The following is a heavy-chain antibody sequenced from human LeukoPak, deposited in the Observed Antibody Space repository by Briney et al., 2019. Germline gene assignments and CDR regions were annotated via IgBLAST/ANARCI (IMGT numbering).Heavy chain of an antibody. CDR1: GFTFSSYS. V-gene: IGHV3-21*01. CDR2: ISSSSSYI. CDR3: ARALPRTMVRGLLDY. D-gene: IGHD3-10*01. Sequence: GGSLRPSCAASGFTFSSYSMNWVRQAPGKGLEWVSSISSSSSYIYYADSVKGRFTISRDNAKNSLYLQMNSLRAEDTAVYYCARALPRTMVRGLLDYWGQGTLVTVSS. J-gene: IGHJ4*02.